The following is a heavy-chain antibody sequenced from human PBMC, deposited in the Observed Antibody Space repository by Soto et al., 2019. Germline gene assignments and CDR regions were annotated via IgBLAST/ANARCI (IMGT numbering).Heavy chain of an antibody. Sequence: QVQLVESGGGVVQPGRSPRLSCVASGFTFSSYAMHWVRQAPGKGLEWVAVISYDGNNKYYADSVKGRFTISRDNSKNTLYLQMNSLRLEDTAVYYCARAGCDGGSCYTLVGLRYGMDVWGQGTTVTVSS. CDR2: ISYDGNNK. D-gene: IGHD2-15*01. J-gene: IGHJ6*02. V-gene: IGHV3-30-3*01. CDR1: GFTFSSYA. CDR3: ARAGCDGGSCYTLVGLRYGMDV.